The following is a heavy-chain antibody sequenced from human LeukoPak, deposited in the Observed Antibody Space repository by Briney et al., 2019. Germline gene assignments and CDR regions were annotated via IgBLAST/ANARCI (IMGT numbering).Heavy chain of an antibody. D-gene: IGHD2-21*02. J-gene: IGHJ5*02. CDR2: IYPGDSDT. V-gene: IGHV5-51*01. Sequence: GESLKISCKGSGYSFTSYWIGWVRQMPGKGLEWMGIIYPGDSDTRYSPSFQGQVTISADKSISTAYLQWSSLKASDTAMYYCARRGAYCGGDCYPNWFDPWGQGTLVTVSS. CDR1: GYSFTSYW. CDR3: ARRGAYCGGDCYPNWFDP.